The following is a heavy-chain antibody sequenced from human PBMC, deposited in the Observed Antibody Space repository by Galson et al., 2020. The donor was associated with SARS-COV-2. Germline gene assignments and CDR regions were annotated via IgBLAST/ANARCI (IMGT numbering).Heavy chain of an antibody. CDR3: ARDRDATLVATSGYYGMDV. Sequence: TGASLRLSCAASGFTFSSYAMHWVRQAPGKGLEWVAVISYDGSNKYYADSVKGRFTISRDNSKNTLYLQMNSLRAEDTAVYYCARDRDATLVATSGYYGMDVWGQGTTVTVSS. J-gene: IGHJ6*02. CDR1: GFTFSSYA. D-gene: IGHD5-12*01. V-gene: IGHV3-30-3*01. CDR2: ISYDGSNK.